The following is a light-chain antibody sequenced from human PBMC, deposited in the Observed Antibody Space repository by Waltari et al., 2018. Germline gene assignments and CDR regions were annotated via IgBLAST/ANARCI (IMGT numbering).Light chain of an antibody. CDR1: SRGVWSSYL. CDR2: EVN. V-gene: IGLV2-23*02. CDR3: FSYVDSSTSV. Sequence: QSALTQPASVSGSPGQSITISCTVTSRGVWSSYLVSWYQQHPGKAPKLMIYEVNQRPSGVSNRFTGSKSGNTASLTISELQAEDEADYYCFSYVDSSTSVCGGGTKLTVL. J-gene: IGLJ2*01.